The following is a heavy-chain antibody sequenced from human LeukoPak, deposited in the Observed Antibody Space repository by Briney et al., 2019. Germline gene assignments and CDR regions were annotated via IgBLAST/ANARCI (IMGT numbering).Heavy chain of an antibody. CDR2: IYYSGST. CDR3: AGGGGAVAYDYYYGMDV. Sequence: SETLSLTCTVSGGSISSYYWSWIRQPPGKGLEWIGYIYYSGSTNYNPSLKSRVTISVDTSKNQFSLKLSSVTAAATAVYYCAGGGGAVAYDYYYGMDVWGQGTTVTVSS. V-gene: IGHV4-59*01. J-gene: IGHJ6*02. D-gene: IGHD6-19*01. CDR1: GGSISSYY.